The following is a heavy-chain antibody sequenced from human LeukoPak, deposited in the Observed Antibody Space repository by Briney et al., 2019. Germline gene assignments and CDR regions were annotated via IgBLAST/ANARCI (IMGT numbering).Heavy chain of an antibody. J-gene: IGHJ4*02. CDR2: IYHSGST. CDR3: ARSPRIAAGRFDY. D-gene: IGHD6-25*01. CDR1: GYSISSGYY. Sequence: PSETLSLTCTVSGYSISSGYYWGWIRQPPGKGLEWIGSIYHSGSTYYNPSLKSRVTISVDTSKNQFSLKLSSVTAADTAVYYCARSPRIAAGRFDYWGQGTLVTVSS. V-gene: IGHV4-38-2*02.